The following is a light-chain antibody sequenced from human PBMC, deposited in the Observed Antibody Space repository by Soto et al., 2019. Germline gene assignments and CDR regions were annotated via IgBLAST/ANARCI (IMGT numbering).Light chain of an antibody. CDR3: SSYTSSFYV. CDR2: EVS. V-gene: IGLV2-14*01. Sequence: QSALAQPASVSGSPGQSITISCTGTSSDVGGYNYVSWYQQHPGKAPKLTIYEVSNRPSGVSNRFSGSKSGNTASLTISGLQAEDEADYYCSSYTSSFYVFGTGTKVTVL. CDR1: SSDVGGYNY. J-gene: IGLJ1*01.